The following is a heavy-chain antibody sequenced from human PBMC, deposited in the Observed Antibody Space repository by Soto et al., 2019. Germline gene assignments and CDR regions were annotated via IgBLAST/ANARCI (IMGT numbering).Heavy chain of an antibody. Sequence: QVQLVQSGAEVKKPGASVKVSCKASGYTFINYGFSWVRQAPGQGLEWVGWISAYSGETNYAQKFQGRVIMTTDTSTTTAYMELRSLRHDDTAVYFCAREAGSGSYYPENYWGQGTQVTVSS. CDR1: GYTFINYG. CDR2: ISAYSGET. CDR3: AREAGSGSYYPENY. J-gene: IGHJ4*02. D-gene: IGHD1-26*01. V-gene: IGHV1-18*04.